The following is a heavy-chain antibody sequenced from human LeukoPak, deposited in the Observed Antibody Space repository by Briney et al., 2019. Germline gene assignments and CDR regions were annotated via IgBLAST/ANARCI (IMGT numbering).Heavy chain of an antibody. V-gene: IGHV3-15*01. CDR3: VKVAKYYYGSETYYFFEH. J-gene: IGHJ4*02. CDR2: IRANADGGTT. Sequence: GGSLTLSCAASGFPFSRTWMSWVRQAPGKGLEWVGRIRANADGGTTDYVEPVKGRFTISRDNAKNSLYLQMNSLRVEDTAIYYCVKVAKYYYGSETYYFFEHWGQGTPVTASS. CDR1: GFPFSRTW. D-gene: IGHD3-10*01.